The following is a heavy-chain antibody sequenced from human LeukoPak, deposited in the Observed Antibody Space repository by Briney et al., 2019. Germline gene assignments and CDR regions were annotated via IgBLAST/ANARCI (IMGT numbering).Heavy chain of an antibody. CDR2: ISSSSGYI. CDR3: ARDASGGYDSGY. D-gene: IGHD5-12*01. V-gene: IGHV3-21*01. J-gene: IGHJ4*02. Sequence: GGSLRLSCAASGFSFSSYSMNWVRQAPGKGLEWVSSISSSSGYIYYADSVKGRFTISRDNAKNSLYLQMNSLRAEDTAVYYCARDASGGYDSGYWGQGTLVTVSS. CDR1: GFSFSSYS.